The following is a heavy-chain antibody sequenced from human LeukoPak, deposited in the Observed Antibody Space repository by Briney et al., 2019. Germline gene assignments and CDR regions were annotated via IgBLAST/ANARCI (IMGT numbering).Heavy chain of an antibody. CDR2: ICPYNGNA. J-gene: IGHJ3*01. CDR1: GYTFPSYG. D-gene: IGHD3-22*01. CDR3: GRDPTTIVVGDDVPFDV. Sequence: ASVNVSCKASGYTFPSYGITWVRQAPGQGLEWVGWICPYNGNANYAQKVQGRVTMTTDTSTTTAYMELRSLRSDDTAVYYCGRDPTTIVVGDDVPFDVWGQGTMVTVSS. V-gene: IGHV1-18*01.